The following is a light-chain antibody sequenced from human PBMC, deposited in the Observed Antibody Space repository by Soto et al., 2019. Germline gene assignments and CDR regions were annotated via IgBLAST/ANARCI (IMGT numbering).Light chain of an antibody. Sequence: QSALTQPPSASGSPGQSVTISCTGTSSDVGGYNYVAWYQQYPGKAPKFMIYEVSKRPSGVPDRFSGSKSGNTASLTVSGLQTEDEADYYCSSYAGSNNWVFGGGTKVPS. CDR3: SSYAGSNNWV. J-gene: IGLJ3*02. CDR2: EVS. CDR1: SSDVGGYNY. V-gene: IGLV2-8*01.